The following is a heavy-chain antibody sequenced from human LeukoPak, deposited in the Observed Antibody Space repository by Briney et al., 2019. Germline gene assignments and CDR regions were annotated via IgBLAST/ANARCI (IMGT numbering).Heavy chain of an antibody. CDR1: GGSFSGYY. CDR2: INHSGST. J-gene: IGHJ3*02. CDR3: ARSNWFYCSSTSCYAGGAFDI. V-gene: IGHV4-34*01. D-gene: IGHD2-2*01. Sequence: PSETLSLTCAVYGGSFSGYYWSWIRQPPGKGLEWFGEINHSGSTNYNPSLKSRVTISVDTSKNQFSLKLSSVSAADTAVYYCARSNWFYCSSTSCYAGGAFDIWGQGTMVTVSS.